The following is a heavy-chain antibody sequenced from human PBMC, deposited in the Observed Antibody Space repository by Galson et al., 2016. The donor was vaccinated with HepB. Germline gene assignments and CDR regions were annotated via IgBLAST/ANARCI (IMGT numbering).Heavy chain of an antibody. J-gene: IGHJ5*02. D-gene: IGHD3-10*01. V-gene: IGHV4-34*01. CDR1: NGSFSGYS. CDR3: ASLLRVTMVRGVMVTTRWFDP. Sequence: SETLSLTCAVYNGSFSGYSWTWIRQPPGKGLEWIGEIYLSGSTNYNPSLKSRVTISADMSKNQFSLTLTAVTAADTAVYFCASLLRVTMVRGVMVTTRWFDPWGRGTLVTVSS. CDR2: IYLSGST.